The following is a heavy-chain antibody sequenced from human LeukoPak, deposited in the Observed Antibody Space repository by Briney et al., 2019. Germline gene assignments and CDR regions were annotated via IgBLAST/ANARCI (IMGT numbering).Heavy chain of an antibody. V-gene: IGHV4-39*01. CDR2: IYYSGST. CDR1: GGSISSSSYY. CDR3: ARRGSGSYFKPYYFDY. J-gene: IGHJ4*02. D-gene: IGHD3-10*01. Sequence: SETLSLTCSVSGGSISSSSYYWGWVRQPPGKGLEWIGSIYYSGSTYYNPSLKSRVTISVDTSKNQFSLKLSSVTAADTAVYYCARRGSGSYFKPYYFDYWGQGTLVTVSS.